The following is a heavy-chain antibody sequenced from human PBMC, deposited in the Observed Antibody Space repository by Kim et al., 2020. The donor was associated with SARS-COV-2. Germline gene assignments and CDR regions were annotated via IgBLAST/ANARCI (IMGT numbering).Heavy chain of an antibody. CDR3: ARVLFGSGNSWFDP. CDR2: INGDDGDT. CDR1: GYTFTNYN. Sequence: ASVKVSCKASGYTFTNYNMHWVRQAPGQTPQWMGWINGDDGDTKYSQESQDRVTLTMDKSASTAYMELSSLRSEDTAIYYCARVLFGSGNSWFDPWGQGTLVTVSS. D-gene: IGHD5-12*01. V-gene: IGHV1-3*01. J-gene: IGHJ5*02.